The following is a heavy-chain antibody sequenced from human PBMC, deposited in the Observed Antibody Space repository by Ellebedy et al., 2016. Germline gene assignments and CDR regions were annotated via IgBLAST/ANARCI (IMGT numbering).Heavy chain of an antibody. CDR2: IYYSGST. D-gene: IGHD1-1*01. CDR1: GGSISSYY. V-gene: IGHV4-59*13. J-gene: IGHJ4*02. CDR3: ARDGKGVGY. Sequence: SETLSLTXTVSGGSISSYYWSWIRQPPGKGLEWIGYIYYSGSTNYNPSLKSRVTISVDTSKNQFSLKLSSVTAADTAVYYCARDGKGVGYWGQGTLVTVSS.